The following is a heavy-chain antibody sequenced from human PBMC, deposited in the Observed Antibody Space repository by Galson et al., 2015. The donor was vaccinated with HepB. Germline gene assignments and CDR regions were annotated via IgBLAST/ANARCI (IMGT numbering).Heavy chain of an antibody. Sequence: SLKLSCTASGFTFSNAWMSWVRQTPGKGLEWVGRIKSKSDGETTDHDAHVKGRFTISREDTKATMDLEMNSLKTEDTAIYYCTAGGPEYGAGAFDFWGQGTLVTASS. V-gene: IGHV3-15*01. J-gene: IGHJ4*02. D-gene: IGHD4-17*01. CDR2: IKSKSDGETT. CDR1: GFTFSNAW. CDR3: TAGGPEYGAGAFDF.